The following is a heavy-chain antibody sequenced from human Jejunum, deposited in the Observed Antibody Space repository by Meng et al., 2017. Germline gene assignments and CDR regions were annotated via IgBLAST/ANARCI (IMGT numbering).Heavy chain of an antibody. D-gene: IGHD4-11*01. J-gene: IGHJ3*02. CDR3: AREALTTVTPEAFDI. CDR1: GFTFSSYE. Sequence: GGSLRLSCAASGFTFSSYEMNWVRQAPGKGLEWVSYITADGTSTYYADSVKGRFTISRDNAKNSLYLQMNSLRAEDTAVYYCAREALTTVTPEAFDIWGQGTMVTVSS. CDR2: ITADGTST. V-gene: IGHV3-48*03.